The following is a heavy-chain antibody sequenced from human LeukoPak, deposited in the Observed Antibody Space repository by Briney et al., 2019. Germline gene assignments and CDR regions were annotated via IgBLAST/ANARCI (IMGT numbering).Heavy chain of an antibody. CDR3: ARSGITIFGVVIAQYGMDV. D-gene: IGHD3-3*01. J-gene: IGHJ6*02. CDR1: GSSISSYY. Sequence: PSETLSLTCTVSGSSISSYYWSWIRQPPGKGLEWIGYIYYSGSTNYNPSLKSRVTISVDTSKNQFSLKLSSVTAADTAVYYCARSGITIFGVVIAQYGMDVWGQGTTVTVSS. V-gene: IGHV4-59*01. CDR2: IYYSGST.